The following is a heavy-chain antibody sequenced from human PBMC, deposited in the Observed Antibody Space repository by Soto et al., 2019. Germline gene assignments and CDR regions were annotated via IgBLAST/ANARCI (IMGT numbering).Heavy chain of an antibody. CDR1: GFTFNNYA. CDR3: AKGRGGSGSLTPRVDF. V-gene: IGHV3-23*01. D-gene: IGHD3-10*01. CDR2: ISGGGDTT. J-gene: IGHJ4*02. Sequence: EVQLLESGGGLVQPGGSLRLSCAASGFTFNNYAMTWVRQAPGKGLEWVSRISGGGDTTSYADSVKGRFTVSRDGSKNTLYLQMSSRRAEDTALYYCAKGRGGSGSLTPRVDFWGQGTLVTVSS.